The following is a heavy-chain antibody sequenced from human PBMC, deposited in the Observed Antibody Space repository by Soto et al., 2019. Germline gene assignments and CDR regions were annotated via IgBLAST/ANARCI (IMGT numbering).Heavy chain of an antibody. CDR1: GYSSTSYW. J-gene: IGHJ6*02. CDR2: IYPGDSDT. V-gene: IGHV5-51*01. CDR3: ARHIAARGGNYYYYYGMDV. D-gene: IGHD6-6*01. Sequence: PGESLKISCKGSGYSSTSYWIGWVRQMPGKGLEWMGIIYPGDSDTRYSPSFQGQVTISADKSISTAYLQWSSLKASDTAMYYCARHIAARGGNYYYYYGMDVWGRGTPVTVSS.